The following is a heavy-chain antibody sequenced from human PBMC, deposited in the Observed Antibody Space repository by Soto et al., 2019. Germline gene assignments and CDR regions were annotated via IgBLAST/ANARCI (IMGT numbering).Heavy chain of an antibody. J-gene: IGHJ6*02. CDR3: AKDGGYGDYDHYYGMDV. CDR2: IRFDGTDE. V-gene: IGHV3-30*02. Sequence: GGSLRLSCAASKSIFTGYGMHWVRQTPGKGLEWVAVIRFDGTDEHYADSVKGRFTISRDNSKNTLYLQMNSLRAEDTAVYYCAKDGGYGDYDHYYGMDVWGQGTTVTVS. CDR1: KSIFTGYG. D-gene: IGHD4-17*01.